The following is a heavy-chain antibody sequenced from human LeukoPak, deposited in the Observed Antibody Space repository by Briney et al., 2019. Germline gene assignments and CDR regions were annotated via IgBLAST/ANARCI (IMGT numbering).Heavy chain of an antibody. Sequence: GGSLRLSCAASGFTFSSCGMHWVRQAPGRGLQWVAFIRYDGTDENYADSVKGRFTTSRDNSKNTLSLQMNSLRPEDTAVYYCAKSPSSWKLDDWGQGTLVTVSS. V-gene: IGHV3-30*02. J-gene: IGHJ4*02. CDR1: GFTFSSCG. CDR3: AKSPSSWKLDD. CDR2: IRYDGTDE. D-gene: IGHD6-13*01.